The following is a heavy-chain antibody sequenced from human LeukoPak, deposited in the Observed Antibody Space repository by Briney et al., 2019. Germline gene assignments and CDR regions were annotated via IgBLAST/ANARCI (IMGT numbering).Heavy chain of an antibody. CDR1: GGSFSGYY. CDR3: ASKPNDYGGNSPFDY. Sequence: SETLSLTCALYGGSFSGYYWSWIRQPPGKGLEWIGEINHSGSTNYNPSLKSRVTISVDTSKNQFSLKLSSVTAADTAVYYCASKPNDYGGNSPFDYWGQGTLVTVSS. CDR2: INHSGST. V-gene: IGHV4-34*01. J-gene: IGHJ4*02. D-gene: IGHD4-17*01.